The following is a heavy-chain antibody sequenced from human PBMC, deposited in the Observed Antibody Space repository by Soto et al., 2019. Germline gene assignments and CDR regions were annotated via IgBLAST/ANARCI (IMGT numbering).Heavy chain of an antibody. Sequence: ASAKVPCKASGYTFTSFGVSWLRQAPGQGPEWMGWISGYNGKTKYANKVQGRVTLTTDTSRKTAYMELRSLRTDDTAVYYCARDKMIDDFGLGSFDYWGQGTVVTVSS. V-gene: IGHV1-18*04. D-gene: IGHD3-10*01. CDR2: ISGYNGKT. CDR3: ARDKMIDDFGLGSFDY. J-gene: IGHJ4*02. CDR1: GYTFTSFG.